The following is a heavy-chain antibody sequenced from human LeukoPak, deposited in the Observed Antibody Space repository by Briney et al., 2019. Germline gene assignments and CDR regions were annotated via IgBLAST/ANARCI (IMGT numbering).Heavy chain of an antibody. CDR1: GYSFTSYW. Sequence: GESLKISCKGSGYSFTSYWIGWVRQMPGKGLEWMGIIYPGDSDTRYGPSFQGQVTISADKSISTAYLQWSSLKASDTAMYYCATYYYDSSGYSFLDYWGQGTLVTVSS. CDR3: ATYYYDSSGYSFLDY. D-gene: IGHD3-22*01. V-gene: IGHV5-51*01. J-gene: IGHJ4*02. CDR2: IYPGDSDT.